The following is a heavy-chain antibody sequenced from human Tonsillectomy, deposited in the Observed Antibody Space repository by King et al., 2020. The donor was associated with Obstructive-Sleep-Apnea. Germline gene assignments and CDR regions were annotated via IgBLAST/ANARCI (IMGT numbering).Heavy chain of an antibody. J-gene: IGHJ6*02. CDR2: IFHRGST. V-gene: IGHV4-4*02. CDR1: GGSISSSSW. CDR3: ARFHWLAGDLYYYYGMDV. Sequence: VQLQESGPGLVKPSGTLSLTCAVSGGSISSSSWWGWVRQPPGKGLEWVGEIFHRGSTNYSPSLKSRVTISVDKSKNQFSLNLSSVTAADTAVYYCARFHWLAGDLYYYYGMDVWGQGTTVTVSS. D-gene: IGHD6-19*01.